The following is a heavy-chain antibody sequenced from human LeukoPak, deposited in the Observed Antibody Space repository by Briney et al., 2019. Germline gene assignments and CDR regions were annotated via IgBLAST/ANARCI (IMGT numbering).Heavy chain of an antibody. V-gene: IGHV4-39*07. CDR2: IYYSGST. J-gene: IGHJ6*02. CDR1: GGSISSSSYY. D-gene: IGHD1-1*01. Sequence: PSETLSLTCTVSGGSISSSSYYWGWIRQPPGKGLEWIGSIYYSGSTYYNPSLKSRVTISVDTSKNQFSLKLSSVTAADTAVYYCATTKGSWNDPQSYYYGMDVWGQGTTVTVSS. CDR3: ATTKGSWNDPQSYYYGMDV.